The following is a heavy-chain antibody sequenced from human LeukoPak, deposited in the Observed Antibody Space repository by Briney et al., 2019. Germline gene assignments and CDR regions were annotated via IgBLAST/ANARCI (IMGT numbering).Heavy chain of an antibody. Sequence: PSETLSLTCSFSGRSIRGGGYYWGWVRQPPGKGLEWIASLYSNGITFYNPSLKSRVTISEESSKSQFSLKLRTVTAADTAVYFCWRAADHWGQGILVTVSS. J-gene: IGHJ4*02. V-gene: IGHV4-39*01. CDR2: LYSNGIT. CDR3: WRAADH. CDR1: GRSIRGGGYY.